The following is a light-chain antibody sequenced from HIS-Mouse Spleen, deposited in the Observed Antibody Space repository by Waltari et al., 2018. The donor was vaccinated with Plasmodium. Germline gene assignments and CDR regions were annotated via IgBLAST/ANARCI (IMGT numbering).Light chain of an antibody. CDR3: QQYNNWSFT. CDR2: GAS. V-gene: IGKV3-15*01. J-gene: IGKJ3*01. Sequence: EIVMTQSPATLSVSPGETATLSCRASQSVSSNVAWYQQKPGQAPMLLIYGASTRATGIPARFSGSGSGTEFTLTISSLQSEDFAVYYCQQYNNWSFTFGPGTKVDIK. CDR1: QSVSSN.